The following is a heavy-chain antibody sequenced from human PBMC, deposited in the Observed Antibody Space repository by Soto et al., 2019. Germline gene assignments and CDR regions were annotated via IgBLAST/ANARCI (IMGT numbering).Heavy chain of an antibody. CDR2: IDPNSGGT. Sequence: GASVKVSCKASGYTFTGYYMHWVRQAPGQGLEWMGWIDPNSGGTNYAQKFQGWVTMTRDTSISTAYMELSRLRSDDTAVYYCARSPLRIAVAGDGKSDAFDIWGQGTMVTVSS. CDR3: ARSPLRIAVAGDGKSDAFDI. V-gene: IGHV1-2*04. D-gene: IGHD6-19*01. J-gene: IGHJ3*02. CDR1: GYTFTGYY.